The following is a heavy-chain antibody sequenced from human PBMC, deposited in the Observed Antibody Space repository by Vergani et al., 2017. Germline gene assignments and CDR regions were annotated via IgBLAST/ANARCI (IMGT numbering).Heavy chain of an antibody. J-gene: IGHJ3*02. D-gene: IGHD2-8*02. Sequence: QVQLVQSGAEVKKPGSSVKVSCKASGGTFSSYAISWVRQAPGQGLEWMGGIIPIFGTANYAQKFQGRVTITADESTSTAYLQWSSLKASGTAMYYCARQATYWVDAFDIWGQGTMVTVSS. CDR3: ARQATYWVDAFDI. CDR1: GGTFSSYA. CDR2: IIPIFGTA. V-gene: IGHV1-69*01.